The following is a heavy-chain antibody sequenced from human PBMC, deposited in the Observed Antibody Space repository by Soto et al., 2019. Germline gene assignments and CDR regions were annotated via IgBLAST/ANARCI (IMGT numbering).Heavy chain of an antibody. V-gene: IGHV3-74*01. Sequence: EVQLVESGGGLVQPGGSLRLSCAASGFTFSTYWMHWVRQTPGKGLAWVSRINSYGGTTTYADSVKGRFTISRDNARNTLYLQMNSLRAEDTAVYYCVRDHYYDRSGYSDFFDYWGQGTLVTVSS. J-gene: IGHJ4*02. D-gene: IGHD3-22*01. CDR3: VRDHYYDRSGYSDFFDY. CDR2: INSYGGTT. CDR1: GFTFSTYW.